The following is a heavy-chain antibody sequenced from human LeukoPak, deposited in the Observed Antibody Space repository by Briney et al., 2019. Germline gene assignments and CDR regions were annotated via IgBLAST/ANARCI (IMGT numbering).Heavy chain of an antibody. CDR2: INQDGREQ. CDR3: AREINTWSTTHFVN. CDR1: GFIFRSYW. D-gene: IGHD1-1*01. V-gene: IGHV3-7*01. Sequence: GGSLRLSCTASGFIFRSYWMTWVRQAPGKGLEWVANINQDGREQNHVNSVKGRFTIPRDNAKNSLYLQMNSLRAEDTTLYYCAREINTWSTTHFVNSGPETLFSVSS. J-gene: IGHJ4*02.